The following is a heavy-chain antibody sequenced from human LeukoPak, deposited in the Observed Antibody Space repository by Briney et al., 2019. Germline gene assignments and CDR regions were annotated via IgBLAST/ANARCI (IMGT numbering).Heavy chain of an antibody. CDR1: GFTFSSYE. V-gene: IGHV3-48*03. Sequence: GGSLRLSCAASGFTFSSYEMNWVRQAPGKGLEWVSYISSSGSTKYYADSVEGRFTISRDNAKTSLFLQMNSLRAEDTAVYYCARVKGSGWYEVDYWGQGTLVTVSS. D-gene: IGHD6-19*01. CDR3: ARVKGSGWYEVDY. CDR2: ISSSGSTK. J-gene: IGHJ4*02.